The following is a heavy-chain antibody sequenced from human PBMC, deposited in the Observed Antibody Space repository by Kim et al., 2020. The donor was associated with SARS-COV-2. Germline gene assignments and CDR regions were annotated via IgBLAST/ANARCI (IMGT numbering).Heavy chain of an antibody. D-gene: IGHD3-3*01. Sequence: SETLSLTCAVYGGSFSGYYWSWIRQPPGKGLEWIGEINHSGSTNYNPSLKSRVTISVDTSKNQFSLKLSSVTAADTAVYYCARCNYDFWSGYRRNYYMDVWGKGTTVTASS. CDR1: GGSFSGYY. J-gene: IGHJ6*03. V-gene: IGHV4-34*01. CDR3: ARCNYDFWSGYRRNYYMDV. CDR2: INHSGST.